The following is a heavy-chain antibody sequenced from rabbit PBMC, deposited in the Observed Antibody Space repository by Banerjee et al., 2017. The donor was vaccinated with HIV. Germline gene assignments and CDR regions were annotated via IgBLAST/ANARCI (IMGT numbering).Heavy chain of an antibody. D-gene: IGHD6-1*01. CDR2: IDPVFGST. CDR1: GFDFSSYY. V-gene: IGHV1S7*01. J-gene: IGHJ6*01. CDR3: ARSYYSYGYAGYAYATGLSYYGMDL. Sequence: QLKESGGGLVQPGGSLKLSCKASGFDFSSYYMSWVRQAPGKGLEWIGYIDPVFGSTYYASWVNGRFTISSHNAQNTLYLQLNSLTAADTATYFCARSYYSYGYAGYAYATGLSYYGMDLRGPGTLVTVS.